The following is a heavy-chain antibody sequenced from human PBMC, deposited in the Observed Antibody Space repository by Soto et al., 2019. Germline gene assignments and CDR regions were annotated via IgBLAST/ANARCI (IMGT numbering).Heavy chain of an antibody. V-gene: IGHV4-31*03. D-gene: IGHD5-18*01. Sequence: SSETLSLTCTVSGGSISSGGYYWSWIRQHPGKGLEWIGYIYYSGSTYYNPSLKSRVTISVDTSKNQFSLKLSSVTAADTAVYYSARDSSSGYSYGYGIDYWGQGTLVTVSS. J-gene: IGHJ4*02. CDR3: ARDSSSGYSYGYGIDY. CDR1: GGSISSGGYY. CDR2: IYYSGST.